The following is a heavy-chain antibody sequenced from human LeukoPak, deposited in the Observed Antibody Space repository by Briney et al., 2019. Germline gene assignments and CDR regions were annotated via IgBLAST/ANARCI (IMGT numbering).Heavy chain of an antibody. CDR2: ISGSGGST. CDR1: GFTFSDYY. Sequence: PGGSLRLSCAASGFTFSDYYMSWVRQAPAKGLEWVSVISGSGGSTYYADSVKGRFTISRDNSKNTLYLQLNSLRAEDTAVYYCAKHWRSGSFAPDAFDIWGQGTMVTVSS. J-gene: IGHJ3*02. D-gene: IGHD1-26*01. CDR3: AKHWRSGSFAPDAFDI. V-gene: IGHV3-23*01.